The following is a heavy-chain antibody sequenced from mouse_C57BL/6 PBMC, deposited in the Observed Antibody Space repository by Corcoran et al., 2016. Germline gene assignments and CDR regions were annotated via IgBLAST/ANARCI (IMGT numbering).Heavy chain of an antibody. CDR3: ARNSYDYDGAMD. CDR1: GYTFTDYY. CDR2: INPNNGGT. J-gene: IGHJ4*01. Sequence: EVQLQQSGPELVKPGASVKISCKASGYTFTDYYMNWVKQSHGKSLEWIGDINPNNGGTSYNQKFKGKATLTVDKSSSTAYMELRSLTSEDSAVYYCARNSYDYDGAMDWGQGTSVTVSS. V-gene: IGHV1-26*01. D-gene: IGHD2-4*01.